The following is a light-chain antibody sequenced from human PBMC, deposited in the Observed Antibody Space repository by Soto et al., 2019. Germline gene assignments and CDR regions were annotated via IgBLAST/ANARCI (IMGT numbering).Light chain of an antibody. Sequence: AIRMTQSPSSLSASTGDRVTITCRASQGISSYLAWYQQKPGKAPKLLIYAASTLQSGVPSRFSGSGSGPDFTLTISCLPSEDFATYYRQQYYSYPRTFGQGTKVDIK. CDR2: AAS. J-gene: IGKJ1*01. V-gene: IGKV1-8*01. CDR1: QGISSY. CDR3: QQYYSYPRT.